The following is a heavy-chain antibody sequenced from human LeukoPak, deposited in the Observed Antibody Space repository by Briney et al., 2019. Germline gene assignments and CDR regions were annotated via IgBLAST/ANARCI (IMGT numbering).Heavy chain of an antibody. Sequence: GSLRLSCAASGFTFSSYWMSWIRQPPGKGLEWIGEINHSGSTNYNPSLKSRVTTSVDTSKNQFSLKLSSVTAADTAVYYCARQKGWIQLWFIAFDIWGQGTMVTVSS. CDR1: GFTFSSYW. J-gene: IGHJ3*02. CDR2: INHSGST. V-gene: IGHV4-34*01. D-gene: IGHD5-18*01. CDR3: ARQKGWIQLWFIAFDI.